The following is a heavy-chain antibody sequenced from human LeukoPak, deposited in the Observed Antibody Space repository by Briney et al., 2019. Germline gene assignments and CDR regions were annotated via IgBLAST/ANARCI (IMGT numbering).Heavy chain of an antibody. CDR3: AKDNGIAGGNWFDP. CDR1: GYTFTGYY. V-gene: IGHV1-2*04. CDR2: INPNSGGT. Sequence: ASVKVSCKASGYTFTGYYMHWVRQAPGQGLEWMVWINPNSGGTNYAQKFQGWVTMTRDTSISTAYMELSRLRSDDTAVYYCAKDNGIAGGNWFDPWGQGTLVTVSS. D-gene: IGHD6-13*01. J-gene: IGHJ5*02.